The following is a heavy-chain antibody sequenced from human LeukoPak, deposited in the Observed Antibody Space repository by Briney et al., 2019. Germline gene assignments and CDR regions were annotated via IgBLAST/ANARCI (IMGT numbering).Heavy chain of an antibody. CDR1: GGSISSSSYY. D-gene: IGHD1-26*01. CDR2: IYYSGST. CDR3: ARLGSGSYYARY. V-gene: IGHV4-39*01. J-gene: IGHJ4*02. Sequence: SETLSLTCTVSGGSISSSSYYWGWIRQSPGKGLEWIGSIYYSGSTYYNPSLKSRVTISVDTSKNQFSLKLSSVTTADTAVYYCARLGSGSYYARYWGQGTLVTVSS.